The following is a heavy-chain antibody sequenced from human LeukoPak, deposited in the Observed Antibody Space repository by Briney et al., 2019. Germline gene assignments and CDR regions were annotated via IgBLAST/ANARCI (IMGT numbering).Heavy chain of an antibody. CDR2: ISYDGSNK. Sequence: GGSLRLSCAASGFTFSSYGMHWVRQAPGKGLEWVAVISYDGSNKYYGDSVEGRFTISRDNSKNTLYLQMNSLRAEDTAVYYCLSSSWYGEDYWGQGTLVTVSS. CDR1: GFTFSSYG. V-gene: IGHV3-30*03. J-gene: IGHJ4*02. CDR3: LSSSWYGEDY. D-gene: IGHD6-13*01.